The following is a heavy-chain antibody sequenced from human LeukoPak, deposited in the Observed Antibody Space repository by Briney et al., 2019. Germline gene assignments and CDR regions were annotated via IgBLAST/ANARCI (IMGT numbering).Heavy chain of an antibody. CDR3: ARDNDSRDPPHFDY. D-gene: IGHD3-16*01. J-gene: IGHJ4*02. CDR2: IFPSGGEI. CDR1: GFTFSTFA. V-gene: IGHV3-23*01. Sequence: GGSLRLSCAASGFTFSTFAMIWVRQPPGKGLEWVSSIFPSGGEIHYADSVKGRFTISRDNSKNTLYLQMNSLRAEDTAVYYCARDNDSRDPPHFDYWGQGTLVTVSS.